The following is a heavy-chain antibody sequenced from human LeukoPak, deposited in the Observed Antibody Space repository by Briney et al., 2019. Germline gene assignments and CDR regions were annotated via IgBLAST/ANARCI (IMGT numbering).Heavy chain of an antibody. V-gene: IGHV2-70*04. Sequence: SGPALVKPTQTLTLTCTFSGFSLRTSGMRVSWIRQPAGTALEWLARIDWDDDKFYSTSLKTRLTISKDTSKNQVVLTMTSMDPVDTATYYCARIPTTVTAFDYWGQGTLVTVSS. CDR1: GFSLRTSGMR. CDR2: IDWDDDK. D-gene: IGHD4-17*01. J-gene: IGHJ4*02. CDR3: ARIPTTVTAFDY.